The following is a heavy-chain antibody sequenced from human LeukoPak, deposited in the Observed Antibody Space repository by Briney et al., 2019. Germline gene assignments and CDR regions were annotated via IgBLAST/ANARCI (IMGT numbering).Heavy chain of an antibody. CDR2: ITNSGTTI. V-gene: IGHV3-11*04. D-gene: IGHD4-23*01. CDR1: GFTFTDYY. CDR3: ARGQSKTLLY. Sequence: PGGSLRLSCAASGFTFTDYYMSWIRQAPGKGLEWVSYITNSGTTIYYADSVKGRFTISRDNAKNSLYLQMNSLRAEDTAVYYCARGQSKTLLYWGQGTLVTVSS. J-gene: IGHJ4*02.